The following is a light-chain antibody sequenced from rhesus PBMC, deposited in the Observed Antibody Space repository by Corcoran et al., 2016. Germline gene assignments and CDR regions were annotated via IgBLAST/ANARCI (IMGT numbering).Light chain of an antibody. Sequence: DIQMSQSPSSLSASVGDKVTITCRASQGISNAFAWYQQKPGKPPKLLIYAASSLESGVPSRISGSRSGTYFALTISSLQPEDFATYYCQQGYSTPYSFGQGTKVEIK. CDR3: QQGYSTPYS. CDR1: QGISNA. V-gene: IGKV1-33*02. J-gene: IGKJ2*01. CDR2: AAS.